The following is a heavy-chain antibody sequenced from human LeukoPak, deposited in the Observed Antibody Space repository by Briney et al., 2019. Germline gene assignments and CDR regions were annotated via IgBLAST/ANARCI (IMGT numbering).Heavy chain of an antibody. CDR2: INPSGGTT. V-gene: IGHV1-46*04. J-gene: IGHJ4*02. D-gene: IGHD3-10*01. Sequence: GASVNVSCKASGYTFTNYHVHWVRQAPGQGLEWMGIINPSGGTTTYAQKLQGRVTMTRDTSTTTVYMELSSLTSEDTAVYYCARDTPYYGSGLDYGGNFDYWGQGTLVTVSS. CDR3: ARDTPYYGSGLDYGGNFDY. CDR1: GYTFTNYH.